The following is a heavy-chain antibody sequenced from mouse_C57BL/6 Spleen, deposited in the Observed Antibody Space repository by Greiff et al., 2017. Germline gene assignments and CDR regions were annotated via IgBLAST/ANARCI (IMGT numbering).Heavy chain of an antibody. J-gene: IGHJ2*01. V-gene: IGHV5-12*01. CDR1: GFTFSDYY. CDR3: ARQGHYDGYYYCDY. Sequence: DVMLVESGGGLVQPGGSLKLSCAASGFTFSDYYMSWVRHTPEKRLEWVAYISNGGGSTYYPDTVKGRFTISRDNAKNTLYLQMSRLKSEDTAMYYCARQGHYDGYYYCDYWGQGTTLTVSS. D-gene: IGHD2-3*01. CDR2: ISNGGGST.